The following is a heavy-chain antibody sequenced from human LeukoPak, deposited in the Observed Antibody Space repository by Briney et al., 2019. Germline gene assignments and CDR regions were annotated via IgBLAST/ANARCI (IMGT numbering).Heavy chain of an antibody. V-gene: IGHV3-7*01. CDR1: GFTFSSYW. Sequence: PGGSLRLSCAASGFTFSSYWMSWVRQAPGKGLEWVANIKQDGSEKYYVDSVKGRFTISRDNAKNSLYLQMNSLRAEDTAVYYCARTSSWFAKEFDYWGQGTLVTVSS. CDR2: IKQDGSEK. CDR3: ARTSSWFAKEFDY. D-gene: IGHD6-13*01. J-gene: IGHJ4*02.